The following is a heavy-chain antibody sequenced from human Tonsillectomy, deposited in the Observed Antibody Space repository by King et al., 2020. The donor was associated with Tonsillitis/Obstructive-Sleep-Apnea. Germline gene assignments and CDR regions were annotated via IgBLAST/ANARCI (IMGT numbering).Heavy chain of an antibody. Sequence: VQLVQSGAEVKKPGASVKVSCKASGYTFTGYYMHWVRQAPGQGLEWMGWINPNSGGTNYAQKFQGRVTMTRDTSISTAYMELSRLRADDTAVYYCARDRMTTTNSFDPWGQGTLVTVSS. D-gene: IGHD5-24*01. CDR3: ARDRMTTTNSFDP. CDR1: GYTFTGYY. CDR2: INPNSGGT. J-gene: IGHJ5*02. V-gene: IGHV1-2*02.